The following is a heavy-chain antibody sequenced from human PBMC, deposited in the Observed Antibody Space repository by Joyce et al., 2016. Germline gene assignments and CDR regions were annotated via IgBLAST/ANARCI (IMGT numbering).Heavy chain of an antibody. CDR2: MSGTSYYI. Sequence: QLVESGGGVVKPGGSLRLSCEASGSTFSSWSMSWFRQAPGKGLVWVAAMSGTSYYIFHAETVRGRFTGSRDNAKKTRYLQINSLRAEDSAVFYCARGGISYYYAMDVWGQGTTVTVSS. CDR3: ARGGISYYYAMDV. J-gene: IGHJ6*02. D-gene: IGHD3-16*01. CDR1: GSTFSSWS. V-gene: IGHV3-21*01.